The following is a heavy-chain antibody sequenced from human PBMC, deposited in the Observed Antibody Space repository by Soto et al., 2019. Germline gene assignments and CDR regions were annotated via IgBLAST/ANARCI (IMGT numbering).Heavy chain of an antibody. Sequence: SETLSLTCTVSGGSISSSSYYWGWIRQPPGKGLEWIGSIYYSGSTYYNPSLKSRVTISVDTSKNQFSLKLSSVTAADTAVYYCARVGEAAAGQNWFDPWGQGTLVTVSS. CDR3: ARVGEAAAGQNWFDP. CDR1: GGSISSSSYY. J-gene: IGHJ5*02. V-gene: IGHV4-39*01. CDR2: IYYSGST. D-gene: IGHD6-13*01.